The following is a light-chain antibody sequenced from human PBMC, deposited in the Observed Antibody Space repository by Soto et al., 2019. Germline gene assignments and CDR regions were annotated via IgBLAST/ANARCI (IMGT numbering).Light chain of an antibody. V-gene: IGKV3-15*01. Sequence: ETVLTQSPATLSVSPAQRATLFCWASQSVSSDLAWYQQKPGQAPRLLMYGASTRATGIPDRFSGSGSGTEFTLTISRLQSEDFAVYYCQKYNNWPPLTFGQGTRLEIK. CDR1: QSVSSD. CDR3: QKYNNWPPLT. J-gene: IGKJ5*01. CDR2: GAS.